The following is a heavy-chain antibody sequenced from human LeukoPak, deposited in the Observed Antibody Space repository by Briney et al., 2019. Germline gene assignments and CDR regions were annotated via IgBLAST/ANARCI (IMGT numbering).Heavy chain of an antibody. V-gene: IGHV3-7*01. D-gene: IGHD5-18*01. CDR1: GLTFSSSW. CDR3: ARDLAYSRLDY. CDR2: INPDGNKK. J-gene: IGHJ4*02. Sequence: PGGSLRLSCAVTGLTFSSSWMDWVRQAPRKGLEWVASINPDGNKKYSADSVKSRFTISRDNAENSLYLQMNSLRVEDTAFYYCARDLAYSRLDYWGQGMLVTVSS.